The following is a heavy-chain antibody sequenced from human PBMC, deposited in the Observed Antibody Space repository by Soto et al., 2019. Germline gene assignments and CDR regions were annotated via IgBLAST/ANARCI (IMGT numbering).Heavy chain of an antibody. CDR3: AKEDSSGWYDDY. V-gene: IGHV3-23*01. J-gene: IGHJ4*02. CDR2: ISGNGGST. D-gene: IGHD6-19*01. CDR1: GFTFSSGA. Sequence: GGSLRLSCAASGFTFSSGAMNWVRQAPGKGLEWVSTISGNGGSTYYADSVKGRFTISRDNSKNTLYLQMNSLRAEDTAVYYCAKEDSSGWYDDYWGQGTLVAVSS.